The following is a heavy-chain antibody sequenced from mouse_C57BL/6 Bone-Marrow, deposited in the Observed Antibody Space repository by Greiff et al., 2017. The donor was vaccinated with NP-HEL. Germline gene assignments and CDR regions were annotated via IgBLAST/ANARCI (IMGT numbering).Heavy chain of an antibody. CDR3: ARNYYGSGDFDY. J-gene: IGHJ2*01. D-gene: IGHD1-1*01. CDR2: IYPGDGDT. CDR1: GYAFSSSW. Sequence: QVQLKQSGPELVKPGASVKISCKASGYAFSSSWMNWVKQRPGKGLEWIGRIYPGDGDTNYNGKFKGKATLTADKSSSTAYMQLSSLTSEDSAVYFCARNYYGSGDFDYWGQGTTLTVSS. V-gene: IGHV1-82*01.